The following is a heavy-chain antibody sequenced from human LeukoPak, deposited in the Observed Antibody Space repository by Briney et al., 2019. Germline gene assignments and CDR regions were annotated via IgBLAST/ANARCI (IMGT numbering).Heavy chain of an antibody. Sequence: GGSLRLSCAASGFTFSDYYMSWIRPAPGKGLEWVSYISSSGSTIYYADSVKGRFTISRDNAKNPLYLQMNSLRAEDTALYYCGRDPYGSGSFLDYWGQGTLVTVSS. CDR2: ISSSGSTI. CDR3: GRDPYGSGSFLDY. V-gene: IGHV3-11*01. CDR1: GFTFSDYY. J-gene: IGHJ4*02. D-gene: IGHD3-10*01.